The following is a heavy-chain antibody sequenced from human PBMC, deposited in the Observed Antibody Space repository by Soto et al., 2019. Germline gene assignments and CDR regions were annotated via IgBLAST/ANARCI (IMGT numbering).Heavy chain of an antibody. J-gene: IGHJ6*02. Sequence: PGGSLRLSCAASGFIFSDYAMTWVRQAPGRGLEWVSTISGTRGRQRKPFYADSVKGRFTISRDNSKNTLYLQMNSLRAEDTAVYYCAKVTSGDYRDYYYYYGMDVWGQGTTVTVSS. V-gene: IGHV3-23*01. CDR1: GFIFSDYA. CDR2: ISGTRGRQRKP. CDR3: AKVTSGDYRDYYYYYGMDV. D-gene: IGHD4-17*01.